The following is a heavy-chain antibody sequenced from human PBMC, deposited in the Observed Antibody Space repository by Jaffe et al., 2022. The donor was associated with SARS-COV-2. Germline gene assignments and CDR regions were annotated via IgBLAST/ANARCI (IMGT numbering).Heavy chain of an antibody. CDR3: ARVLGRSGGGPKGDYYYYGMDV. CDR1: GYTFTGYY. Sequence: QVQLVQSGAEVKKPGASVKVSCKASGYTFTGYYMHWVRQAPGQGLEWMGWINPNSGGTNYAQKFQGWVTMTRDTSISTAYMELSRLRSDDTAVYYCARVLGRSGGGPKGDYYYYGMDVWGQGTTVTVSS. J-gene: IGHJ6*02. V-gene: IGHV1-2*04. CDR2: INPNSGGT. D-gene: IGHD2-15*01.